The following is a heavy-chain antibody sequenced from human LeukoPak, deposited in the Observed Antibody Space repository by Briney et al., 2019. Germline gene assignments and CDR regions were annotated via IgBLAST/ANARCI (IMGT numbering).Heavy chain of an antibody. CDR2: ISSSGSTI. Sequence: GGSLRLSCAASGFTFSSYEMNWVRQAPGKGLEWVSYISSSGSTIYYADSVKGRLTISRDNAKNSLYLQMNSLRAEDTAVYYCAREGVIRGIPFDYWGQGTLVTVSS. J-gene: IGHJ4*02. CDR3: AREGVIRGIPFDY. V-gene: IGHV3-48*03. CDR1: GFTFSSYE. D-gene: IGHD3-10*01.